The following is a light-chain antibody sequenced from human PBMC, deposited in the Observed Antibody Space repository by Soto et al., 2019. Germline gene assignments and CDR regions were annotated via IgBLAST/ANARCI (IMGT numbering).Light chain of an antibody. V-gene: IGLV2-23*01. CDR2: EGS. Sequence: QSALTQPASVSGSPGQSITISCTGTSSDVGSYNLVSWYQQHPGKAPKLMIYEGSKRPSGVSNRFSGSKSGNTAYLTLSGLQAEDEADYYCCSYAGSVVFGGGTKVTVL. CDR1: SSDVGSYNL. CDR3: CSYAGSVV. J-gene: IGLJ2*01.